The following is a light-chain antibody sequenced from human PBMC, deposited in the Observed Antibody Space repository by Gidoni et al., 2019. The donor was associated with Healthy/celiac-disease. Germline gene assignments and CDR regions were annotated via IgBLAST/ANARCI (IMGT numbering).Light chain of an antibody. Sequence: QAGLTQPPSVSKGLSQTATLTGTGNSNNVGNQGAAWLQQHQGHPPKLLSYRNNNRPSGISERLSASRSGNTASLTITGLQPEDEADYYCSAWDSSLSAWVFGGGTKLTVL. CDR3: SAWDSSLSAWV. V-gene: IGLV10-54*01. J-gene: IGLJ3*02. CDR1: SNNVGNQG. CDR2: RNN.